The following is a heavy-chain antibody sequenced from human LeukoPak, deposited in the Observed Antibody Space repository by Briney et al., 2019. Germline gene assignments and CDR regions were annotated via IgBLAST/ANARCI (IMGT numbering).Heavy chain of an antibody. J-gene: IGHJ3*02. Sequence: GGSLRLSCAASGFTVNNNYMNWVRQAPGKGLEWVSSISSSSSYIYYADSVKGRFTISRDNAKNSLYLQMNSLRAEDTAVYYCARPSPLYYDILTGCNDAFDIWGQGTMVTVSS. D-gene: IGHD3-9*01. V-gene: IGHV3-21*01. CDR2: ISSSSSYI. CDR1: GFTVNNNY. CDR3: ARPSPLYYDILTGCNDAFDI.